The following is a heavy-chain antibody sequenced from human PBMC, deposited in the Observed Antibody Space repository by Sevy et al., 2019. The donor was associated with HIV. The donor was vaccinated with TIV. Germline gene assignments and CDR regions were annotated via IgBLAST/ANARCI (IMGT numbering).Heavy chain of an antibody. V-gene: IGHV1-69*13. J-gene: IGHJ3*02. CDR1: GGTFSSYA. D-gene: IGHD2-15*01. Sequence: SVNVSCKASGGTFSSYAISWVRQAPGQGLEWMGGIIPIFGTANYAQKFQGRVTITADESTSTAYMELSSLRSEDTAVYYCARDFRFLYCSGGSCYSGPNDAFDIWGQGTMVTVSS. CDR3: ARDFRFLYCSGGSCYSGPNDAFDI. CDR2: IIPIFGTA.